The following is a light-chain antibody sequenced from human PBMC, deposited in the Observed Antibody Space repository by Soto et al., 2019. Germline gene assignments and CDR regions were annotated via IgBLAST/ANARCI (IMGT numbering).Light chain of an antibody. CDR2: GAS. CDR1: QSIASR. CDR3: RQTDTIPRT. J-gene: IGKJ1*01. Sequence: DIQMTQSPSSLSASVGDRVTITCRASQSIASRLNWYQQKPGSAPKLLIYGASTLESGVPSRFSVSGSGTDFTLTVSSLQVEDFATYYCRQTDTIPRTFGQGTKVDIK. V-gene: IGKV1-39*01.